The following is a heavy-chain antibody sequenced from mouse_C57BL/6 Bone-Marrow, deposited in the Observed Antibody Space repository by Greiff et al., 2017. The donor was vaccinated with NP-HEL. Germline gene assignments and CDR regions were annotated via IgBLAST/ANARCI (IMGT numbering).Heavy chain of an antibody. V-gene: IGHV1-20*01. CDR1: GYSFTGYF. Sequence: VQLQQSGPELVKPGDSVKISCKASGYSFTGYFMNWVMQSHGKSLEWIGRINPYNGDTFYNQKFKGKATLTVDKSSSTAHMELRSLTSEDSAVYYCARYLITTVPYFDVWGTGTTVTVSS. CDR2: INPYNGDT. CDR3: ARYLITTVPYFDV. J-gene: IGHJ1*03. D-gene: IGHD1-1*01.